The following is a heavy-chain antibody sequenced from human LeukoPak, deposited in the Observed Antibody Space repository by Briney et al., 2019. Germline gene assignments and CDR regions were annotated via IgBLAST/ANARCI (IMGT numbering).Heavy chain of an antibody. CDR2: ISDSGGST. CDR1: GFTFTSYT. J-gene: IGHJ4*02. V-gene: IGHV3-23*01. D-gene: IGHD3-16*01. Sequence: GGSLRLSCAASGFTFTSYTMTWVRQAPGKGLEWVSGISDSGGSTHYADSVKGRFTISRDNSKNTLYLHMNSLRLEDTAVYWCAKTLWGLTLLSADYWGQGTLVTVSS. CDR3: AKTLWGLTLLSADY.